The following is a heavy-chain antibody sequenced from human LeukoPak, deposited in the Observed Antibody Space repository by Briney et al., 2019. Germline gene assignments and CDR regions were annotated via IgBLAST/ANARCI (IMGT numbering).Heavy chain of an antibody. CDR1: EFSVSSNY. D-gene: IGHD3-10*01. Sequence: GGSLRLSCAPSEFSVSSNYMTWVRQAPGKGLECVSIIYSGGTTYYADSGRGRFTISRYNSKNTLYLQMDRLRVEDTAVYYCARKSDSLMLRGGDCWGQGTLVTVSS. CDR3: ARKSDSLMLRGGDC. J-gene: IGHJ4*02. CDR2: IYSGGTT. V-gene: IGHV3-66*01.